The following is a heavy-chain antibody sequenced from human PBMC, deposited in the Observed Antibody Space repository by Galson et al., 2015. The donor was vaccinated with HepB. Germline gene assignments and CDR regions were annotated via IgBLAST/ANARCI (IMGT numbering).Heavy chain of an antibody. Sequence: SLRLSCAASGFSFDDYAMHWVRQAPGKGLEWVSGINWNGGNTGYADSVKGRFTISRDNAKNSLYLQMNSLRAEDTAVYYCARWGIAVAGLDYWGQGTLVTVSS. CDR2: INWNGGNT. V-gene: IGHV3-20*04. CDR3: ARWGIAVAGLDY. D-gene: IGHD6-19*01. J-gene: IGHJ4*02. CDR1: GFSFDDYA.